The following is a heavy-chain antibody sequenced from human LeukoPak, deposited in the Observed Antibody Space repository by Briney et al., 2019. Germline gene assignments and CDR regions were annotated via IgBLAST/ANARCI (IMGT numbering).Heavy chain of an antibody. J-gene: IGHJ5*02. V-gene: IGHV4-39*01. Sequence: SETLSLTCTVSGGSISSSSYYWGWIRQPPGKGLEWIGSIYYSGSTYYNPSLKSRVTICVDTSKNQFSLKLSSVTAADTAVYYCARPGEYSSSWYGWYWFDPWGQGTLVTVSS. CDR2: IYYSGST. D-gene: IGHD6-13*01. CDR1: GGSISSSSYY. CDR3: ARPGEYSSSWYGWYWFDP.